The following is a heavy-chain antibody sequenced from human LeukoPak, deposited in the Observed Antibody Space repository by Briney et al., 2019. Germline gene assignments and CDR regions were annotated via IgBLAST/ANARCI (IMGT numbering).Heavy chain of an antibody. V-gene: IGHV4-34*01. J-gene: IGHJ4*02. CDR3: ARDDCYYDSSGYCHHYFDY. CDR1: GGSFSGYY. CDR2: INHSGST. Sequence: SETLSLTCAVYGGSFSGYYWSWIRQPPGKRLEWIGEINHSGSTNYNPSLKSRVTISVDTSKNQFSLKLSSVTAADTAVYYCARDDCYYDSSGYCHHYFDYWGQGTLVTVSS. D-gene: IGHD3-22*01.